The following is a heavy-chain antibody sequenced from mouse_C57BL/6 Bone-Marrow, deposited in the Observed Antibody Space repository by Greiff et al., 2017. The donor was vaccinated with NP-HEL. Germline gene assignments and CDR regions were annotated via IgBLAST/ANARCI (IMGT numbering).Heavy chain of an antibody. J-gene: IGHJ4*01. CDR2: ISYDGSN. CDR3: ARVWNYYYAMDY. Sequence: EVQVVESGPGLVKPSQSLSLTCSVTGYSITSGYYWNWIRQFPGNKLEWMGYISYDGSNNYNPSLKNRISITRDTSKNQFFLKLNSVTTEDTATYYCARVWNYYYAMDYWGQGTSVTVSS. CDR1: GYSITSGYY. V-gene: IGHV3-6*01.